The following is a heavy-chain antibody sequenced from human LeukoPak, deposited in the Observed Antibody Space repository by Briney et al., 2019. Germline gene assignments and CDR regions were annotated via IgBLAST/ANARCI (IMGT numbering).Heavy chain of an antibody. J-gene: IGHJ4*02. V-gene: IGHV3-30*03. D-gene: IGHD2-21*02. CDR2: VSLDGSKK. CDR1: GFTFNNYG. Sequence: SGGSLRLSCTTSGFTFNNYGLHWVRQAPGKGPEWVAVVSLDGSKKFYADSVRGRFALSRDNSNNALYLQMTSLTVEDTAVYYCARDRLDRTTWGGACYSAVFDYWGQVALVTVSS. CDR3: ARDRLDRTTWGGACYSAVFDY.